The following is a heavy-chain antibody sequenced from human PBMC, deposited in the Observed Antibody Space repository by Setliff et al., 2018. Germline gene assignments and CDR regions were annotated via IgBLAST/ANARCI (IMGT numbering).Heavy chain of an antibody. V-gene: IGHV3-66*02. CDR2: IYTSGNT. J-gene: IGHJ4*02. CDR3: ARTYYEYYFDY. D-gene: IGHD3-16*01. Sequence: LRLSCAASGFTVSSNYMSWVRQAPGKGLDWVSIIYTSGNTYYTDSVKGRFTITRDTSKNTLYLQMNNLRVEDTAVYYCARTYYEYYFDYWGQGTLVTVSS. CDR1: GFTVSSNY.